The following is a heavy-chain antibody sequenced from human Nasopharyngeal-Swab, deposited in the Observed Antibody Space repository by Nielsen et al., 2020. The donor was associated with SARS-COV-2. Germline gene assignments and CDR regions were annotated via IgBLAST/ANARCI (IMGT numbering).Heavy chain of an antibody. V-gene: IGHV1-18*01. Sequence: ASVKVSCKASGGTFSSYALSWVRQAPGQGLEWVGWISANNGNTNYAQKFRGRVTMTTDTSTSTAYMELRSLRSDDTAIYYCARDQWLVHYFDYWGQGTLVTVSS. D-gene: IGHD6-19*01. CDR2: ISANNGNT. CDR3: ARDQWLVHYFDY. J-gene: IGHJ4*02. CDR1: GGTFSSYA.